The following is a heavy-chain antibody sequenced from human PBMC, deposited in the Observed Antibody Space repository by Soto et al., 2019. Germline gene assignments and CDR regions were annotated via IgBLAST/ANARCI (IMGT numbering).Heavy chain of an antibody. V-gene: IGHV4-34*01. CDR1: GGSFSGYY. J-gene: IGHJ4*02. CDR2: INHSGST. Sequence: SETLSLTCAVYGGSFSGYYWSWIRQPPGKGLEWIGEINHSGSTNYNPSLKSRVTISVDTSKNQFSLKLSSVTAADTAVYYCATYASRGSGWYNSRYYFDYWGQGTLVTVSS. D-gene: IGHD6-19*01. CDR3: ATYASRGSGWYNSRYYFDY.